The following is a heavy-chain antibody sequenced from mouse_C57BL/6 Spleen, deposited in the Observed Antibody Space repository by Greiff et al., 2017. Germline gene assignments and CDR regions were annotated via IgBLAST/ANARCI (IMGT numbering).Heavy chain of an antibody. V-gene: IGHV1-26*01. CDR1: GYTFTDYY. Sequence: VQLQQSGPELVKPGASVKISCKASGYTFTDYYMNWVKQSHGKSLEWIGDINPNNGGTSYNQKFKGKATLTVDKSSSTAYMELRSLTSEDSAVYYGARRGLWLRLAMDDWGQGTSVTVSS. CDR3: ARRGLWLRLAMDD. CDR2: INPNNGGT. J-gene: IGHJ4*01. D-gene: IGHD2-2*01.